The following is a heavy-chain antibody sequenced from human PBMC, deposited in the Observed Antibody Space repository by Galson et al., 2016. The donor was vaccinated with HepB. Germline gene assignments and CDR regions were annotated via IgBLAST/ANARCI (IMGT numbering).Heavy chain of an antibody. V-gene: IGHV3-48*02. Sequence: YSMNWVRQGPGTGLEWVSFISSSSTTMYYADSVKGRFTISRDNARKSLYLQMSSLRDDDTAVYYCTRASSRSWPPRISFQGWGHGTLVTVSS. J-gene: IGHJ1*01. CDR1: YS. D-gene: IGHD6-13*01. CDR3: TRASSRSWPPRISFQG. CDR2: ISSSSTTM.